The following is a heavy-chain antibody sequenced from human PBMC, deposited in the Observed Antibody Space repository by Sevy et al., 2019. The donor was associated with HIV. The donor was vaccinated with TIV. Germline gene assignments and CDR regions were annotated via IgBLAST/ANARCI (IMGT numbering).Heavy chain of an antibody. CDR2: INPNSGGT. CDR1: GYTFTGYY. V-gene: IGHV1-2*02. CDR3: ARDRCGGDCYSWFDP. D-gene: IGHD2-21*02. J-gene: IGHJ5*02. Sequence: ASVKVSCKASGYTFTGYYMHWVRLAPRQGLEWIGWINPNSGGTNYAQKFQGRVTMTRDTSISTAYMELSRLRSDDTAVYYCARDRCGGDCYSWFDPWGQGTLVTVSS.